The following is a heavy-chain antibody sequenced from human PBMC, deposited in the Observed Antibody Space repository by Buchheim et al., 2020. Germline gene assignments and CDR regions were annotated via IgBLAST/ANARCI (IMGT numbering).Heavy chain of an antibody. D-gene: IGHD6-13*01. V-gene: IGHV3-23*01. Sequence: EVQLLESGGGLVQPGGSLRLSCAASGFTFSGYGMTWVRQAPGKGLEWVSGIGTSGSSAYYSDSVKGRFTIFSDNSNTLFLQMNRLRAEDTAIYYCARRWFSSGWYPLDYWGQGTL. J-gene: IGHJ4*02. CDR2: IGTSGSSA. CDR1: GFTFSGYG. CDR3: ARRWFSSGWYPLDY.